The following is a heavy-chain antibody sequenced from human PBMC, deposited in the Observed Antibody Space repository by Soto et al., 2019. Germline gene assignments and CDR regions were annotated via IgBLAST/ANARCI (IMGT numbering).Heavy chain of an antibody. Sequence: QVQLQESGPGLVKPSQTLSLTCTVSGGSISSGGYYWSWIRQHPEKGLEWIGYMCYSGSTNYNPSLKSRVAISIDTSKNQFSLTLTFVTAADTAVYYCASRDYGYTFNIWGQGTMVTVSS. J-gene: IGHJ3*02. V-gene: IGHV4-31*03. CDR2: MCYSGST. CDR3: ASRDYGYTFNI. D-gene: IGHD4-17*01. CDR1: GGSISSGGYY.